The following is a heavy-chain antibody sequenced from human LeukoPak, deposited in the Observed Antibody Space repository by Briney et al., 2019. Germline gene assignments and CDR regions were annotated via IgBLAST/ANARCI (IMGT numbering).Heavy chain of an antibody. Sequence: PGGSLRLSCAGSGFTFRSYWMHWVRQDPGKGLVWVARINGDGSSISYADSVKGRFTISRDNAKNSLYLQMNSLRAEDTAVYYCARDSAAGMGGYWGQGTLVTISS. CDR3: ARDSAAGMGGY. CDR2: INGDGSSI. CDR1: GFTFRSYW. D-gene: IGHD6-19*01. V-gene: IGHV3-74*01. J-gene: IGHJ4*02.